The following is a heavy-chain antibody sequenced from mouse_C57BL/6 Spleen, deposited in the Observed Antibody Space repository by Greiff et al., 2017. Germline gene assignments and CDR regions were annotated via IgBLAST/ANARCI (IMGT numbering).Heavy chain of an antibody. J-gene: IGHJ3*01. D-gene: IGHD1-1*01. V-gene: IGHV1-52*01. CDR2: IDPSDSDT. Sequence: QVQLQQPGAELVRPGASVKLSCKASGYTFTSYWMHWVKQRPRQGLEWIGKIDPSDSDTNYNQKFKDKATLTVDKSSSTAYMQLSSLTSEDSAVYYCARGRYCGGRYGFGCWGQVALVTV. CDR1: GYTFTSYW. CDR3: ARGRYCGGRYGFGC.